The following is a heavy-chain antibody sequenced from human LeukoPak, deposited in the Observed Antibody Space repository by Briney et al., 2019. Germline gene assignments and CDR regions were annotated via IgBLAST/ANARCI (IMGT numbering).Heavy chain of an antibody. CDR3: ARGGYCSSTSCYRTRIMAKAYYYYGMDV. Sequence: SETLSLICTVSGASISSYYWSWIRQPPGKGLEWIGYIYYSGSTYYNPSLKSRVTISVDTSKNQFSLKLSSVTAADTAVYYCARGGYCSSTSCYRTRIMAKAYYYYGMDVWGQGTTVTVSS. J-gene: IGHJ6*02. V-gene: IGHV4-59*06. CDR1: GASISSYY. CDR2: IYYSGST. D-gene: IGHD2-2*01.